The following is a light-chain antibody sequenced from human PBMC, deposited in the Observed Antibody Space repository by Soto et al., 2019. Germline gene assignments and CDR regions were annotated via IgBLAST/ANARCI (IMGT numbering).Light chain of an antibody. Sequence: QSALTQPASVSGSPGQSITISCTGTSSDIGSHNFVSWHQQDPGKAPKFIIYGVSNRPSGVSNRFSGSKSGNTASLTISGLQADDEADSYCSSYTSTPIRVFGGGTNLTVL. CDR1: SSDIGSHNF. CDR3: SSYTSTPIRV. V-gene: IGLV2-14*01. CDR2: GVS. J-gene: IGLJ3*02.